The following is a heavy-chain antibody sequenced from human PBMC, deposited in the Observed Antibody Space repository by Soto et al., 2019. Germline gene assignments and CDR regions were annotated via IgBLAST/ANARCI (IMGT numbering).Heavy chain of an antibody. CDR2: LYGKSGGI. Sequence: EVQLLESGGGLVQPGGSLRLSCAASGFTFASYAMTWVRQAPGKGLESVAGLYGKSGGIQYSDSVKGRFTISRDNSKNIVYLQMNSLSVEHTAVYFCAKDAVPGDGVWLMDHWGQGTLVTVSS. J-gene: IGHJ4*02. V-gene: IGHV3-23*01. CDR3: AKDAVPGDGVWLMDH. CDR1: GFTFASYA. D-gene: IGHD4-17*01.